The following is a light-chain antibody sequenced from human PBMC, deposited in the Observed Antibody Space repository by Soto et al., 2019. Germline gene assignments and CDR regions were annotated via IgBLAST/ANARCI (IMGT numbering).Light chain of an antibody. V-gene: IGKV3-11*01. CDR3: QQRYSWPRT. Sequence: EIVLTQSPATVSLSPGERATLSCRASQSVISQLSWYQHKPGQAPSLLIYDTSNRAPGIPARFSGSGSGTDFTLTISSLEPEDFAVYYCQQRYSWPRTFGQGTKVEIK. CDR1: QSVISQ. CDR2: DTS. J-gene: IGKJ1*01.